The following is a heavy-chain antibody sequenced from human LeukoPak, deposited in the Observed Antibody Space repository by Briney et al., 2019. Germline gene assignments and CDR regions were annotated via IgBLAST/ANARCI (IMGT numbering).Heavy chain of an antibody. J-gene: IGHJ4*02. V-gene: IGHV1-69*04. CDR2: IIPILGIA. D-gene: IGHD3-9*01. Sequence: SVKVSCKASGGTFSSYAISWVRQAPGQGLEWMGRIIPILGIANYAQKFQGRVTITADKSTSTAYMELSSLRSEDTAVYYCAREREESRYFDYWGQGTLVTVSS. CDR3: AREREESRYFDY. CDR1: GGTFSSYA.